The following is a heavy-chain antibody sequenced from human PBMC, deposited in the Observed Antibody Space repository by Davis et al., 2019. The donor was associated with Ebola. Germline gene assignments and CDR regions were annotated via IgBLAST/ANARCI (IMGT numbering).Heavy chain of an antibody. CDR3: ARGRGYSSSWSFYYYGMDV. J-gene: IGHJ6*02. V-gene: IGHV4-34*01. D-gene: IGHD6-13*01. CDR2: INHSGST. CDR1: GGSFSGYY. Sequence: MPSETLSLTCAVYGGSFSGYYWGWIRQPPGKGLEWIGEINHSGSTNYNPSLKSRVTISVDTSKNQFSLKLSSVTAADTAVYYCARGRGYSSSWSFYYYGMDVWGQGTTVTVSS.